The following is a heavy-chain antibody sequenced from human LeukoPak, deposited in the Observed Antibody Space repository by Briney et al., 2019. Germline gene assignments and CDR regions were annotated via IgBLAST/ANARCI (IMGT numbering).Heavy chain of an antibody. CDR1: GFTVSSNY. Sequence: GGSLRLSCAASGFTVSSNYMSWVRQAPGKGLEWVSVIYSGGSTYYADSVKGRFTISRDNSKNTPYLQMNSLRAEDTAVYYCARDWDGYYDFWSGFGPHPPNYGMDVWGQGTTVTVSS. D-gene: IGHD3-3*01. CDR3: ARDWDGYYDFWSGFGPHPPNYGMDV. J-gene: IGHJ6*02. V-gene: IGHV3-53*01. CDR2: IYSGGST.